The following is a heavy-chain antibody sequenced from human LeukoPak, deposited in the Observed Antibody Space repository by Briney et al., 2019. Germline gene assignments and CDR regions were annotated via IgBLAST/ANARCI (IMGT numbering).Heavy chain of an antibody. J-gene: IGHJ4*02. CDR3: ARELAVRGVIMPFDY. CDR2: ISSSSSII. CDR1: GFTFSSYS. D-gene: IGHD3-10*01. Sequence: PGGSLRLSCAASGFTFSSYSMNWVRQAPGKGLEWVSHISSSSSIIYYADSVRGRFTISRDNAKNSLYLQMNSPRAEDTAVYYCARELAVRGVIMPFDYWGQGTLVTVSS. V-gene: IGHV3-48*04.